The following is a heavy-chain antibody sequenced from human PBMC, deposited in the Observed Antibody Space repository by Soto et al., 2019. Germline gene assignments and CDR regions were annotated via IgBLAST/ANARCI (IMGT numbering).Heavy chain of an antibody. CDR3: GKDQLRGVRGVITYYYGMDV. D-gene: IGHD3-10*01. CDR2: ISYDGSNK. Sequence: QVQLVESGGGVVQPGRSLRLSCAASGFTFSSYGMHWVRQAPGKGLEWVAVISYDGSNKYYADSVKGRSTISRDNSKNTLYLQMNSLRAEDTAVYYCGKDQLRGVRGVITYYYGMDVWGQGTTVTVSS. J-gene: IGHJ6*02. V-gene: IGHV3-30*18. CDR1: GFTFSSYG.